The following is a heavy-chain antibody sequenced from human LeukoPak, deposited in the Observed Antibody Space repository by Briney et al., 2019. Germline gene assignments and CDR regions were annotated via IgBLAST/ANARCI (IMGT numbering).Heavy chain of an antibody. V-gene: IGHV3-23*01. CDR2: ISGSGGST. J-gene: IGHJ4*02. CDR3: TTEWFLRYFHY. CDR1: GFTFSSYG. Sequence: GGTLRLSCAASGFTFSSYGMSWVRQAPGKGLEWVSAISGSGGSTYYADSVKGRFTISRDNSKNTLYLQMNSLKTEDTAVYFCTTEWFLRYFHYWGQGTLSPSPQ. D-gene: IGHD3-22*01.